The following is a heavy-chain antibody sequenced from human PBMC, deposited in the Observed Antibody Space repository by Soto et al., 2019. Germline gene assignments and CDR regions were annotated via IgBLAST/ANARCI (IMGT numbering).Heavy chain of an antibody. CDR2: IIPIFGTA. Sequence: SVKGKGKASGGTFSNYAISWVRQAPGQGLEWMGGIIPIFGTANYAQKFQGRVTITADESTSTAYMELSSLRSEDTAVYYCAREQRAFYYYYGMDVWGQGTTVTVSS. CDR3: AREQRAFYYYYGMDV. J-gene: IGHJ6*02. V-gene: IGHV1-69*13. D-gene: IGHD6-25*01. CDR1: GGTFSNYA.